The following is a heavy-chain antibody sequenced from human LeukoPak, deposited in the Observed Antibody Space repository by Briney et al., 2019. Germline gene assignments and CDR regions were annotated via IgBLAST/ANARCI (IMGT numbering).Heavy chain of an antibody. CDR3: AKSLSYGGNSAYFDY. Sequence: GGSLRLSCEGSGFTFSNYWMGWVRQAPGKGLQWVANIKTDGSEKYYVDSVKGRFTISRDNAKNSLYLQMNSLRAEDTALYYCAKSLSYGGNSAYFDYWGRGTLVTVSS. CDR2: IKTDGSEK. J-gene: IGHJ4*02. D-gene: IGHD4-23*01. V-gene: IGHV3-7*03. CDR1: GFTFSNYW.